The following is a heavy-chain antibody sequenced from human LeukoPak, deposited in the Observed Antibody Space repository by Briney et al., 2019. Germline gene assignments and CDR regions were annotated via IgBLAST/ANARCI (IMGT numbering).Heavy chain of an antibody. V-gene: IGHV4-39*07. CDR2: IYYSGST. CDR3: ARAAIYYDYVWGSYRPRTGVAFDI. Sequence: SETLSLTCTVSNGSISSSSYYWGWIRQPPGKGLEWIGTIYYSGSTYYNPSLKSRVTISVDTSKNQFSLKLSSVTAADTAVYYCARAAIYYDYVWGSYRPRTGVAFDIWGQGTMVTVSS. D-gene: IGHD3-16*02. J-gene: IGHJ3*02. CDR1: NGSISSSSYY.